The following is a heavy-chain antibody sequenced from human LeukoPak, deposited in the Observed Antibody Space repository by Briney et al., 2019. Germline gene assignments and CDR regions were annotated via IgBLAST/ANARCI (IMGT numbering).Heavy chain of an antibody. J-gene: IGHJ6*03. CDR3: TTGIVVVPAAIPDYYYYMDV. V-gene: IGHV3-15*01. CDR1: GFTFSNAW. D-gene: IGHD2-2*02. Sequence: GGSLRLSCAASGFTFSNAWMSWVRQAPGKGLEWVGRIKSKTDGGTTDYAAPVKGRFTISRDDSKNTLYLQMNSLKTEDTAVYYCTTGIVVVPAAIPDYYYYMDVWGKGTTVTVSS. CDR2: IKSKTDGGTT.